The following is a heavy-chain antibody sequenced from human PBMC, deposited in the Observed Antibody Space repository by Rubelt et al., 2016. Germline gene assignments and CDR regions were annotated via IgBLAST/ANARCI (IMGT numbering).Heavy chain of an antibody. CDR3: AKASEYCSGGSCYWGSKYYFDY. CDR2: IYSGGTT. CDR1: GFTVSGNF. J-gene: IGHJ4*02. D-gene: IGHD2-15*01. Sequence: EVQLVESGGGLVQPGGSLRLSCAASGFTVSGNFMSWVRQAPGKGLQWVSIIYSGGTTYYADSVRGRFTISRDNSENTLYLQMNSLRAEDTAIYYCAKASEYCSGGSCYWGSKYYFDYWGQGTLVTVSP. V-gene: IGHV3-53*01.